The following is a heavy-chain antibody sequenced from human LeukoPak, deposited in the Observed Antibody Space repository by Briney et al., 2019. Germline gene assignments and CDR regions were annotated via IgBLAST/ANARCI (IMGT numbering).Heavy chain of an antibody. Sequence: ASVKVSCKASGGTFSSYAISWVRQAPGQGLEWMGGIIPIFGTANYAQKFQGRVTITADESTSTAYMELSSLRSEDTAVYYCARGRWELRQAFDYWGQGTLVTVSS. D-gene: IGHD1-26*01. CDR3: ARGRWELRQAFDY. J-gene: IGHJ4*02. CDR1: GGTFSSYA. CDR2: IIPIFGTA. V-gene: IGHV1-69*01.